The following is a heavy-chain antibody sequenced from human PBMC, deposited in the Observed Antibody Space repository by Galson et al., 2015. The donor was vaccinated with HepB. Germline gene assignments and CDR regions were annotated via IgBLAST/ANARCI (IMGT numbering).Heavy chain of an antibody. J-gene: IGHJ4*02. V-gene: IGHV3-11*06. CDR1: GFTFSDYY. CDR2: ISASTIYT. CDR3: ARVADADYGDHTHIDS. Sequence: SLRLSCAASGFTFSDYYMSWIRQAPGKGLEWLSYISASTIYTNYADSVKGRFTVSRDNAKNSLNLQMNSLRAEDTAVYYCARVADADYGDHTHIDSWGQGTLLTVSS. D-gene: IGHD4-17*01.